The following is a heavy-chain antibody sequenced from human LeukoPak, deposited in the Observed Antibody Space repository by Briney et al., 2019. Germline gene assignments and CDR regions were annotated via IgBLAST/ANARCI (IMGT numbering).Heavy chain of an antibody. CDR2: ITDSGGNT. CDR1: GFTFSNYA. Sequence: PGGSLRLSCAASGFTFSNYAMSWVRQAPGKGLEWVSAITDSGGNTYYADSVKGRFTISRDNSKNTVFLQMNSLRAEDTAVYYCAKWGDYDVLTGYYVSDYWGQGTLVTVSS. D-gene: IGHD3-9*01. V-gene: IGHV3-23*01. CDR3: AKWGDYDVLTGYYVSDY. J-gene: IGHJ4*02.